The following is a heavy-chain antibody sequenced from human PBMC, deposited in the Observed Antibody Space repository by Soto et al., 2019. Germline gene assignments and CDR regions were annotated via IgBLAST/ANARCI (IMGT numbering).Heavy chain of an antibody. CDR3: ARDPVDTATTWFDP. CDR2: IIPIFGTA. CDR1: GGTFSSYA. D-gene: IGHD5-18*01. Sequence: GASVKVSCKASGGTFSSYAISWVRQAPGQGLEWMGGIIPIFGTANYAQKFQGRVTITADESTSTAYMELSSLRSEDTAVYYCARDPVDTATTWFDPWGQGTLVTVSS. J-gene: IGHJ5*02. V-gene: IGHV1-69*13.